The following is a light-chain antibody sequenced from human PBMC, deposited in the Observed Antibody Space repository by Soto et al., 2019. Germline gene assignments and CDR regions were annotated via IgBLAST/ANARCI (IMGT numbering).Light chain of an antibody. CDR3: SSYSVSNKVM. CDR1: SSDVGSYNL. V-gene: IGLV2-14*02. J-gene: IGLJ3*02. Sequence: QSALTQPASVSGSPEQSITISCTGTSSDVGSYNLVSWYQQHPGKAPKVMIYEATKRPSGVSNRFSGSRSGNTASLTVSGLQAEDEADYYCSSYSVSNKVMFGGGTQLTVL. CDR2: EAT.